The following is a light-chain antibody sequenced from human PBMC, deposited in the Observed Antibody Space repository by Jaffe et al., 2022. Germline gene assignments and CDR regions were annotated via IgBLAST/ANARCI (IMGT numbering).Light chain of an antibody. J-gene: IGKJ1*01. V-gene: IGKV4-1*01. CDR3: QQYASLPFT. CDR1: QSVLITPHNEEY. CDR2: RAY. Sequence: DIVMTQSPDFLSVSLGERATVNCRSSQSVLITPHNEEYLAWYQQKPGQAPKLLIYRAYMREPGVPDRFSGSGSGTDFILTISSLQPEDVAVYFCQQYASLPFTFGQGTKVDIK.